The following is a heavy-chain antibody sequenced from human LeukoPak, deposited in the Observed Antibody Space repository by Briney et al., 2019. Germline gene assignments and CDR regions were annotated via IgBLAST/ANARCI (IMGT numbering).Heavy chain of an antibody. CDR1: GGSISSYY. CDR2: IYYSGST. J-gene: IGHJ5*02. D-gene: IGHD3-10*01. Sequence: PSETLSLTCTVSGGSISSYYWSWIRQPPGKGLEWIGYIYYSGSTNYNPSLKSRVTISVVTSKNQFSLKLSSVTAADTAVYYCARLALGGWFDPWGQGTLVTVSS. CDR3: ARLALGGWFDP. V-gene: IGHV4-59*08.